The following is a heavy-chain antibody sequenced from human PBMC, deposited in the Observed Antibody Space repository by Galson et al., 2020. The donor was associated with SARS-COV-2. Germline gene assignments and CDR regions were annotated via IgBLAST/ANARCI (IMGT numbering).Heavy chain of an antibody. Sequence: GGSLRLSCAASGFTVSNNYMSWVRQAPGQGMEWVSVTYSGGSTYYADSVKGRFTISRDNSKNTLYLQINSLRAEDTAVYYCARGTQFGYYYGMDGWGQGTTVTVSS. CDR3: ARGTQFGYYYGMDG. V-gene: IGHV3-53*01. D-gene: IGHD3-10*01. CDR1: GFTVSNNY. J-gene: IGHJ6*02. CDR2: TYSGGST.